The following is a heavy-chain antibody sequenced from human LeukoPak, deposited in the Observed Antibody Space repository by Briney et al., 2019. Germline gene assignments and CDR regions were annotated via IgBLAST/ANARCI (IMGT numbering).Heavy chain of an antibody. CDR3: ARGGWYSVDV. Sequence: SQTLSLTCVTSGDSVSSNSAAWNWIRQSPLRGLEWLGRTYYRSKWYNDYAGSVKSRIIINSDTSKNQFSLQLNSVTPEDTAGYYCARGGWYSVDVWGQGTTVTVSS. D-gene: IGHD6-19*01. CDR1: GDSVSSNSAA. V-gene: IGHV6-1*01. CDR2: TYYRSKWYN. J-gene: IGHJ6*02.